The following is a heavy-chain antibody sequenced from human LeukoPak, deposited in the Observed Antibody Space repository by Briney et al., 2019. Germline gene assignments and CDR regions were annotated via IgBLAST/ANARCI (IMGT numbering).Heavy chain of an antibody. J-gene: IGHJ4*02. CDR2: ISSSSSDI. V-gene: IGHV3-21*01. CDR3: ARDLPPGSSSSPRSYYFDY. D-gene: IGHD6-6*01. CDR1: GFTFSSYS. Sequence: GGSLRLSCAASGFTFSSYSMKWVRQAPGKGLEWVSSISSSSSDIYYADSVKGRFTISRDNANNSLYLQMNSLRAEDTAVYYCARDLPPGSSSSPRSYYFDYWGQGTLVTVSS.